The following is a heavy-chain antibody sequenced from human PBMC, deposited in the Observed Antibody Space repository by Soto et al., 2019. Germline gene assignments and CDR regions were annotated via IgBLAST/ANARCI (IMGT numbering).Heavy chain of an antibody. D-gene: IGHD2-2*03. CDR1: GYTFTSYG. Sequence: QVQLVQSGAEVKKPGASVKVSCKASGYTFTSYGISWVRQAPGQGLEWMGWISTYNGNTNNAQKLQGRVTMNTDTSTSTAYMELRSLRSDDTAVYYCACVGSLDMAYYFDYWSQGTLVTVSA. CDR3: ACVGSLDMAYYFDY. V-gene: IGHV1-18*01. CDR2: ISTYNGNT. J-gene: IGHJ4*02.